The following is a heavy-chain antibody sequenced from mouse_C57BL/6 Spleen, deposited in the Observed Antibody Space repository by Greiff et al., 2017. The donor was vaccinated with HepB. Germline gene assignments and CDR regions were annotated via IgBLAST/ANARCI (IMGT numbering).Heavy chain of an antibody. V-gene: IGHV5-6*01. Sequence: EVQVVESGGDLVKPGGSLKLSCAASGFTFSSYGMSWVRQTPDKRLEWVATISSGGSYTYYPDSVKGRFTISRDNAKNTLYLQMSSLKSEDTAMYYCARGGSSLFDYWGQGTTLTVSS. D-gene: IGHD1-1*01. CDR2: ISSGGSYT. J-gene: IGHJ2*01. CDR1: GFTFSSYG. CDR3: ARGGSSLFDY.